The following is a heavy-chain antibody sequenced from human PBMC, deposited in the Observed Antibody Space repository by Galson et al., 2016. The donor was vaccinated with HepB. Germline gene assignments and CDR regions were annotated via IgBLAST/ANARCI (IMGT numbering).Heavy chain of an antibody. Sequence: QSGAEVKKPGESLRISCKGSGYRFSRYWISWVRLTPVKGLERLGRNAPSDSHVTYSPSFQGRVTISVDKSISTLYLQWTRLQASDTARYYCARQSGNYDYWGQGTLVTVSS. D-gene: IGHD1-26*01. CDR3: ARQSGNYDY. V-gene: IGHV5-10-1*01. CDR2: NAPSDSHV. CDR1: GYRFSRYW. J-gene: IGHJ4*02.